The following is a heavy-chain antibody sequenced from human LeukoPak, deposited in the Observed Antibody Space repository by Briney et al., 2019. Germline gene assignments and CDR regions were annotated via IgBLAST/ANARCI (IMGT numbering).Heavy chain of an antibody. D-gene: IGHD6-19*01. CDR2: IIENGSNQ. CDR3: ARVQGGGYRTADY. J-gene: IGHJ4*02. CDR1: GFTFSNYI. Sequence: GGSLRLSCAASGFTFSNYIMHWVRQAPGKGLDWVAVIIENGSNQYYADSVKGRFTISRDNSKNTLFLQMNSLRGEDTAMYYCARVQGGGYRTADYWGQGTWSPSPQ. V-gene: IGHV3-30*04.